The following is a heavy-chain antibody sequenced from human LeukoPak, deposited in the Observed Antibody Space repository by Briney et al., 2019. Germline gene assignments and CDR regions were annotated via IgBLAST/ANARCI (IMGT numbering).Heavy chain of an antibody. D-gene: IGHD6-19*01. CDR3: ARGSGWHTYYVDG. V-gene: IGHV1-2*06. Sequence: ASVKVSCKASGYTFTGYYMHWVRQAPGQGLEWMGRINPNSGGTNYAQNFQGRVTMTRDTSISTAYMELNRLRADDTAVYYCARGSGWHTYYVDGWGQGTLVTVSS. J-gene: IGHJ4*02. CDR2: INPNSGGT. CDR1: GYTFTGYY.